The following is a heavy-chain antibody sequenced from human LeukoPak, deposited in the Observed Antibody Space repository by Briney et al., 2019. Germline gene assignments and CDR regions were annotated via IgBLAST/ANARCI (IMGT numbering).Heavy chain of an antibody. CDR1: GFTFSSYA. D-gene: IGHD6-19*01. Sequence: PGGSLRLSCAASGFTFSSYAMHWVRQAPGKGLEWVAVISYDGSNKYYADSVKGRFTISRDNSKNTLFLQMNSLRAEDTAVYYCARAPSGWSDYWYFDLWGRGTLVTVSS. CDR3: ARAPSGWSDYWYFDL. CDR2: ISYDGSNK. J-gene: IGHJ2*01. V-gene: IGHV3-30*14.